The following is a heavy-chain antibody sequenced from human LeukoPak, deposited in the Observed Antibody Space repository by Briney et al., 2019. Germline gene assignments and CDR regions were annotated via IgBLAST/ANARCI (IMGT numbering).Heavy chain of an antibody. D-gene: IGHD1-26*01. V-gene: IGHV1-24*01. CDR3: ATSGVVGATYDY. Sequence: ASVKVSCKVSGYTLTELSMRWVRQAPGKGLEWMGGFDPEDGETIYAQKFQGRVTMTEDTSTDTAYMELSSLRSEDTAVYYCATSGVVGATYDYWGQGTLVTVSS. J-gene: IGHJ4*02. CDR1: GYTLTELS. CDR2: FDPEDGET.